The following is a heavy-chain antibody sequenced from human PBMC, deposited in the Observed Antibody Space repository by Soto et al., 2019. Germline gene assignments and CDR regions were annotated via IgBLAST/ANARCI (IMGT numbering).Heavy chain of an antibody. CDR2: INSDGSST. Sequence: GGSLRLSCAASGFTFSSYWMHWVRQAPGKGLVWVSRINSDGSSTSYADSVKGRFTISRDNAKNTLYLQMNSLRAEDTAVYYCARGGEDSSSSHYYYYYMDVWGKGTTVTVSS. CDR1: GFTFSSYW. CDR3: ARGGEDSSSSHYYYYYMDV. D-gene: IGHD6-6*01. V-gene: IGHV3-74*01. J-gene: IGHJ6*03.